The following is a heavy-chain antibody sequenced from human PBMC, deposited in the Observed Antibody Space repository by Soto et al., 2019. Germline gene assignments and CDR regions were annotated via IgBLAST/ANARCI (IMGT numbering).Heavy chain of an antibody. D-gene: IGHD3-3*01. Sequence: PGGSLRLSCAASGFTFSSYWMSWVRQAPGKGLEWVANIKQDGSEKYYVDSVKGRFTISRDNAKNSLYLQMNSLRAEDTAVYYCAKTLYDFWSGYPTHYYYYYGMDVWGQGTTVTVSS. J-gene: IGHJ6*02. V-gene: IGHV3-7*05. CDR1: GFTFSSYW. CDR3: AKTLYDFWSGYPTHYYYYYGMDV. CDR2: IKQDGSEK.